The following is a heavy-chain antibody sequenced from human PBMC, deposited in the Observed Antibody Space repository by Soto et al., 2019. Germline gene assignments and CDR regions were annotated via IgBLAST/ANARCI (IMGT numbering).Heavy chain of an antibody. D-gene: IGHD2-8*01. J-gene: IGHJ5*01. CDR3: VRDQMYFRVNGNWFDS. Sequence: RASVKVSCKASGYTSADFGISWVRQAPGQGLEWMGWVSGNNGASNPAPKVQGRITMTLDTSTGVSYMALRSLRSDDTAIYYCVRDQMYFRVNGNWFDSWGQGTLVTVSS. CDR2: VSGNNGAS. CDR1: GYTSADFG. V-gene: IGHV1-18*04.